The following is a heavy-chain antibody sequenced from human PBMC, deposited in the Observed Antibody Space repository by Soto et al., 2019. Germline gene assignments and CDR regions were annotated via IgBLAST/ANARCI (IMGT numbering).Heavy chain of an antibody. CDR2: ITWNSGHI. CDR1: GFIFNNYA. J-gene: IGHJ6*02. Sequence: GGSLRLSCTASGFIFNNYAMHWVRQAPGKGLEWVSSITWNSGHIGYADSVKGRFTISRDNAENSLNLQMNSLGPEDTALYYCAKDTGDSSGYYYYYYYGMDVWGQGTTVTVSS. CDR3: AKDTGDSSGYYYYYYYGMDV. D-gene: IGHD3-22*01. V-gene: IGHV3-9*01.